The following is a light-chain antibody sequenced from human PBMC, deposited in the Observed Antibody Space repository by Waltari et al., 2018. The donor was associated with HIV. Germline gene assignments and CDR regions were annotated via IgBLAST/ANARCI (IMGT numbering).Light chain of an antibody. J-gene: IGKJ1*01. CDR1: QIFSSTY. CDR2: GAS. V-gene: IGKV3-20*01. CDR3: QQYGSLPWT. Sequence: EIVLTQSPGSLSLSPGERATLSCRASQIFSSTYLTWYQQKPGQAPRLLIYGASTRATGIPDRFSGSGSGTDFTLTISRLEPEDFAVYYCQQYGSLPWTFGQGTKVEIK.